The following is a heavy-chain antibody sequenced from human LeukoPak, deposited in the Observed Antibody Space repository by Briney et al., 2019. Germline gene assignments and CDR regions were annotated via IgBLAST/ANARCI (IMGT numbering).Heavy chain of an antibody. CDR1: GGSISSYY. Sequence: PSETLSLTCTVSGGSISSYYWSWIRQPPGKGLEWIGYIHYSGSTNYNPSLKSRVTISVDTSKNQFSLKLSSVTAADTAVYYCAREAMVSLYFDYWGQGTLVTVSS. D-gene: IGHD5-18*01. CDR2: IHYSGST. V-gene: IGHV4-59*01. J-gene: IGHJ4*02. CDR3: AREAMVSLYFDY.